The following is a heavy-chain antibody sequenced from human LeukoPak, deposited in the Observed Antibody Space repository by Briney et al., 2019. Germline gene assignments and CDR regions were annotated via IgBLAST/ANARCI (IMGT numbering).Heavy chain of an antibody. Sequence: SETLSLTCTVSGGSISSYYWNWIRQPPGKGLEWIGYINYSGSTNYNPSLKSRVTISADTSKNQFSLKLSSVTAADTAVYYCARGGSYLSAFDIWGQGTMVTVSS. CDR3: ARGGSYLSAFDI. CDR1: GGSISSYY. J-gene: IGHJ3*02. CDR2: INYSGST. V-gene: IGHV4-59*01. D-gene: IGHD1-26*01.